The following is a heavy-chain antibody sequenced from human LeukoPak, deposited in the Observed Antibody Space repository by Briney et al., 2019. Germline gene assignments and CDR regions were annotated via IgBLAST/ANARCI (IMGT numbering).Heavy chain of an antibody. V-gene: IGHV4-38-2*02. CDR1: GDSIGTGYY. CDR2: VHRTGGT. Sequence: SETLSLTCTVSGDSIGTGYYWGWVRRPPGKGLEWVGTVHRTGGTWYNPSLKSRATVSMDTSKNQFSLSPTSVTAADTAMYYCARFGSGSYHIRYYFDFWVQGALVTVSS. J-gene: IGHJ4*02. D-gene: IGHD3-3*01. CDR3: ARFGSGSYHIRYYFDF.